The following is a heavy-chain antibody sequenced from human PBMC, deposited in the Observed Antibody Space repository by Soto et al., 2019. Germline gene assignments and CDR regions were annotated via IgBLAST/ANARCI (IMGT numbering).Heavy chain of an antibody. J-gene: IGHJ4*02. V-gene: IGHV2-5*01. CDR3: AHSPPTLLRFLEWGSIPGSSGWRFDY. D-gene: IGHD3-3*01. CDR1: GFSLSTSGVG. Sequence: SGPTLVNPTQTLTLTCTFSGFSLSTSGVGVGWIRQPPGRALEWLALIYWNDDKRYSPSLKSRLTITKDTSKNQVVLTMTNMDPVDTATYYCAHSPPTLLRFLEWGSIPGSSGWRFDYWGEGTLVTV. CDR2: IYWNDDK.